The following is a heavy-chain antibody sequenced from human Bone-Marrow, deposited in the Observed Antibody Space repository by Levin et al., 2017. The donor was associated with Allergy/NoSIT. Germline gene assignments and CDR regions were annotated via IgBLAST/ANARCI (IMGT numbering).Heavy chain of an antibody. CDR2: IDWDDDK. V-gene: IGHV2-70*11. CDR1: GFSLRTSGMC. D-gene: IGHD6-13*01. Sequence: SGPTLVKPTQTLTLTCTFSGFSLRTSGMCVSWIRQPPGEALEWLARIDWDDDKYYSTSLETRLTISRDTSKNQVVLTMTDMDPVDTATYYCARMLAAAGAYYGMDVWGQGTTVTVSS. J-gene: IGHJ6*02. CDR3: ARMLAAAGAYYGMDV.